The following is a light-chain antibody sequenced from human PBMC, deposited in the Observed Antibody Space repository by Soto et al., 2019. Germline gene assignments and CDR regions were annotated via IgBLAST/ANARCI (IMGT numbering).Light chain of an antibody. CDR3: QQYDSLSKYT. CDR2: AAA. J-gene: IGKJ2*01. Sequence: EIVLTQSPGTLSLSPGERATLSCRASQGVNSNSLAWYQQKPGQAPRLLMYAAANRATGIPDRFSGSGSGTDFTLTISSLQPEDAASYYCQQYDSLSKYTFGQGTHLEI. V-gene: IGKV3-20*01. CDR1: QGVNSNS.